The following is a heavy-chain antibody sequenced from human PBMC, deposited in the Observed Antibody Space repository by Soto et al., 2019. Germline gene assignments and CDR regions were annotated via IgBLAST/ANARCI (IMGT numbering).Heavy chain of an antibody. CDR2: IYPGDSDT. CDR3: ARHGALVPPFGNYYYGMDV. Sequence: PGESLKISCKGSGYSFTSYWIGWVRQMPGKGLEWMGIIYPGDSDTRYSPSFQGQVTISADKSISTAYLRWSSLKASDTAMYYCARHGALVPPFGNYYYGMDVWGQGTTVTVSS. CDR1: GYSFTSYW. V-gene: IGHV5-51*01. J-gene: IGHJ6*02. D-gene: IGHD6-13*01.